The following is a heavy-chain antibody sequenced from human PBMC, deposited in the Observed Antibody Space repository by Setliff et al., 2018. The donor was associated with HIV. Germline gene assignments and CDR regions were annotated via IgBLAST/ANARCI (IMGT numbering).Heavy chain of an antibody. CDR2: IKQDGSEK. J-gene: IGHJ6*03. V-gene: IGHV3-7*03. D-gene: IGHD4-17*01. CDR3: ARGPTTVTNYYYYYMDV. CDR1: GFTFSSYW. Sequence: PGGSLRLSCAASGFTFSSYWMSWVRQAPGKGLEWVANIKQDGSEKYYVDSVKGRFTISRDNAKNSLYLQMNSLRPEDTAVYYCARGPTTVTNYYYYYMDVWGKGTTVTVSS.